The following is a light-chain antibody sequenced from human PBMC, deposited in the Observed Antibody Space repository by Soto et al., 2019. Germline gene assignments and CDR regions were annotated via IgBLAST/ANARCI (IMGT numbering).Light chain of an antibody. CDR2: GVS. J-gene: IGKJ2*01. V-gene: IGKV3-20*01. Sequence: EIVLTQSPGTLSLSPGERATLSCRARQSVSSSYLAWYQQKPGQAPRLLIYGVSSRATGIPDRFSGSGSGTDFTLTITRLEPEDFAVYYCQQYGSSPYTFGQGTKLEIK. CDR1: QSVSSSY. CDR3: QQYGSSPYT.